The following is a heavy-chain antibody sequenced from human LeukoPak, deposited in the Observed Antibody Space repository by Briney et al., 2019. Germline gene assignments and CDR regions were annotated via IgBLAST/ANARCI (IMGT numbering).Heavy chain of an antibody. Sequence: GGSLRLSCAASGFTFRNYAMSWVRQAPGKGLEWVSGISDGGRSTFYADSVKGRFTISRDNSKNTLYLQMNSLRADDTAVYYCAEVEYSYAIGDFWGQGTLVTVSS. CDR3: AEVEYSYAIGDF. CDR1: GFTFRNYA. V-gene: IGHV3-23*01. D-gene: IGHD5-18*01. J-gene: IGHJ4*02. CDR2: ISDGGRST.